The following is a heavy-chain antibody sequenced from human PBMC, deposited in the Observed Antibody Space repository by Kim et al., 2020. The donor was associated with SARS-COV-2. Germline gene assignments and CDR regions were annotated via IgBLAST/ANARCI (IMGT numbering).Heavy chain of an antibody. CDR3: ARVPHQQLGYYYYGMDV. V-gene: IGHV3-30*04. D-gene: IGHD6-13*01. CDR1: GFTFSSYA. J-gene: IGHJ6*02. Sequence: GGSLRLSCAASGFTFSSYAMHWVRQAPGKGLEWVAVISYDGSNKYYADSVKGRFTISRDNSKNTLYLQMNSLRAEDTAVYYCARVPHQQLGYYYYGMDVWGQGTTVTVSS. CDR2: ISYDGSNK.